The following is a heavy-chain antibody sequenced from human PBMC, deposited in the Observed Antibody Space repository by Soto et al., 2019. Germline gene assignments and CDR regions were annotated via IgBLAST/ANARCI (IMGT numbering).Heavy chain of an antibody. D-gene: IGHD2-15*01. Sequence: EVQLLESGGGLVQPGGSLRLSCAASGFTFSSYAMSWVRLGPGKGLEWFSSIGGSGGTYYADSVKGRFTISRDNSKNMLYLHLNSLRAEDTAMYYCAKGQGWSYYYDSWGQGTLVTVSS. J-gene: IGHJ4*02. CDR1: GFTFSSYA. CDR3: AKGQGWSYYYDS. CDR2: IGGSGGT. V-gene: IGHV3-23*01.